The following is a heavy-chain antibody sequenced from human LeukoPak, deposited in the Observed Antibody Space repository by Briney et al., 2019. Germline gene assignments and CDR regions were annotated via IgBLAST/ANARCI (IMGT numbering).Heavy chain of an antibody. CDR1: GFTFSSYW. D-gene: IGHD5-24*01. V-gene: IGHV3-74*01. CDR2: INGDGSST. J-gene: IGHJ4*02. CDR3: ARDTRYGDGYKY. Sequence: GGSLRLSCAASGFTFSSYWMHWVRQVPGKGLVWVSRINGDGSSTSYEDSVKGRFTISRDNAKNTLYLQMKSLRAEDTAVYYCARDTRYGDGYKYWGQGTLVTVSS.